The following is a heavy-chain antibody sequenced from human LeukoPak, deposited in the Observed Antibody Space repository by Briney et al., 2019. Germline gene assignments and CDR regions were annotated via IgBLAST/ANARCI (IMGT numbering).Heavy chain of an antibody. CDR2: VYTDGRT. CDR1: GDSLSGYY. V-gene: IGHV4-4*07. CDR3: VRGGAYDKSHFHFFQFMDV. Sequence: SETLSLTCTLSGDSLSGYYWVWVRQAAGKGLEWLGRVYTDGRTSFYPSLQSRVTMSVDMSKNQFSLRLTSVTAADTAVYYCVRGGAYDKSHFHFFQFMDVWGKGTKVTVSS. J-gene: IGHJ6*03. D-gene: IGHD2/OR15-2a*01.